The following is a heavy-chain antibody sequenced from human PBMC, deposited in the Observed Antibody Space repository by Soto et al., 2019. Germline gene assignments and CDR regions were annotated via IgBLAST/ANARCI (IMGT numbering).Heavy chain of an antibody. D-gene: IGHD4-17*01. J-gene: IGHJ4*02. CDR2: ISWNSETI. V-gene: IGHV3-9*01. Sequence: EVQLVESGGGLVQPGRSLRLSCAASGFTVDDYAMHWVRQAPGKGLEWVSGISWNSETIDYADSFKGRFTISRDNAKSSLFLQMNSLRPDDTALYYCAKDMKWGGMTTIHYFDSWGQGTLVTVSS. CDR1: GFTVDDYA. CDR3: AKDMKWGGMTTIHYFDS.